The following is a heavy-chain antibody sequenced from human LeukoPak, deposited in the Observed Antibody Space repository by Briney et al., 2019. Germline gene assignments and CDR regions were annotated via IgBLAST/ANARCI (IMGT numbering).Heavy chain of an antibody. D-gene: IGHD3-10*01. V-gene: IGHV3-48*03. CDR1: GFTFSSYE. Sequence: SGGSLRPSCAASGFTFSSYEMNWVRQAPGKGLEWVSYISSSGSTIYYADSVKGRFTISRDNAKNSLYLQMNSLRAEDTAVYYCARDQSRITMVRGRYGMDVWGKGTTVTVSS. J-gene: IGHJ6*04. CDR2: ISSSGSTI. CDR3: ARDQSRITMVRGRYGMDV.